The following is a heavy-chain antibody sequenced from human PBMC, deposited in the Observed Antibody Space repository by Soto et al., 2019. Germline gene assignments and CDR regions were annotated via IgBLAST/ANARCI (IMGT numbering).Heavy chain of an antibody. D-gene: IGHD3-22*01. Sequence: QITLKESGPPLVKPTQTLTLTCTFSGFSISTSGVGVGWIRQPPGKALEWLALIYWNDDKRYSPSLKSRLTITKDTSKNQVVLTMTNMDPVDTATYYCALRPDTSGYYYRTLWFDPWGQGTLVTVSS. CDR2: IYWNDDK. CDR1: GFSISTSGVG. J-gene: IGHJ5*02. V-gene: IGHV2-5*01. CDR3: ALRPDTSGYYYRTLWFDP.